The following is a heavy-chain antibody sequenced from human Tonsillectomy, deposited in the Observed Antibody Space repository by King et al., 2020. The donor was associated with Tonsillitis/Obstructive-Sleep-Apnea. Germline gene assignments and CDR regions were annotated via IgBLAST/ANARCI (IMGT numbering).Heavy chain of an antibody. D-gene: IGHD6-19*01. V-gene: IGHV3-33*01. CDR3: ARKGYSSGWYYFDY. J-gene: IGHJ4*02. CDR2: IWYDGSNK. Sequence: QLVQSGGGVVQPGRSLRLSCVASGFTFSGSGMHWVRQAPGKGLEWVAGIWYDGSNKFYADSVKGRFTISRDNSKNTLYLQINSLRAEDTAVYYCARKGYSSGWYYFDYWGQGTLVTVSS. CDR1: GFTFSGSG.